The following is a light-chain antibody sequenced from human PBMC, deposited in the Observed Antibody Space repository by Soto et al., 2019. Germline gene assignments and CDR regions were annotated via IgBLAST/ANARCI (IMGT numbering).Light chain of an antibody. CDR2: RNN. Sequence: QSVLTQPPSASGTPGQRVTISCSGSSSNIGSNYVYCYQQLPGTSPKLLIYRNNQRPSGVPDRFSGSKSGTSASLAISGRRSEDEADYYCAAWDDSLSGHVVFGGGTQLTVL. CDR1: SSNIGSNY. CDR3: AAWDDSLSGHVV. J-gene: IGLJ2*01. V-gene: IGLV1-47*01.